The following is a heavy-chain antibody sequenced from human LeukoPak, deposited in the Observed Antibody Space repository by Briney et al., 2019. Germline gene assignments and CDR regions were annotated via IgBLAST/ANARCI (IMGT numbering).Heavy chain of an antibody. V-gene: IGHV3-21*01. CDR1: GFTFSRYT. CDR2: ISTSSIYI. J-gene: IGHJ4*02. Sequence: GGSLRLSCAASGFTFSRYTMNWVRQAPGKGLEWVSSISTSSIYIYYADSVKGRFTISRDNAKNSLYLQMNSLRAEDTAVYYCARHASLSNYYGSGSPPVYWGQGTLVPVSS. CDR3: ARHASLSNYYGSGSPPVY. D-gene: IGHD3-10*01.